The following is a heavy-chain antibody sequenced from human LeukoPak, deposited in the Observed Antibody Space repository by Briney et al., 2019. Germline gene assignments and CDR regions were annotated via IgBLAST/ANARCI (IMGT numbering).Heavy chain of an antibody. CDR3: ARGPAAAMHDAFDI. Sequence: GGSLRLSCAASGFTFSDYYMSWIRQAPGKGLEWVSYISSSGSTIYYADSVKGRFTISRDNAKNSLYLQMNSLRAEDTAVYYCARGPAAAMHDAFDIWGQGTMVTVSS. J-gene: IGHJ3*02. CDR1: GFTFSDYY. CDR2: ISSSGSTI. V-gene: IGHV3-11*01. D-gene: IGHD2-2*01.